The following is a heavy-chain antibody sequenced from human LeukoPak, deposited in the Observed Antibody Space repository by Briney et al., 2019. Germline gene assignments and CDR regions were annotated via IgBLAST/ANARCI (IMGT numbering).Heavy chain of an antibody. CDR3: ARTVAGPYYYYGMDV. CDR2: ISYDGSNK. CDR1: GFTFSSYA. Sequence: GRSLRLSCAASGFTFSSYAMHWVRQAPGKGLEWVAVISYDGSNKYYADSVKGRFTISRDNSKNTLYLQMNSLRAEDTAVYYCARTVAGPYYYYGMDVWGQGTTVTVSS. V-gene: IGHV3-30*04. D-gene: IGHD6-19*01. J-gene: IGHJ6*02.